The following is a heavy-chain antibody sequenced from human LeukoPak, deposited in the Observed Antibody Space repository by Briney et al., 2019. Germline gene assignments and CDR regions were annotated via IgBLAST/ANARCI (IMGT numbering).Heavy chain of an antibody. CDR2: INHSGST. V-gene: IGHV4-34*01. Sequence: SETLSLTCAVYGGSFSGYYWSWIRQPPGKGLEWIGEINHSGSTNYNPYLKSRVTISVDTSKNQFSLKLSSVTAADTAVYYCASRPGYSSGWYSAYWGQGTLVTVSS. CDR3: ASRPGYSSGWYSAY. CDR1: GGSFSGYY. D-gene: IGHD6-19*01. J-gene: IGHJ4*02.